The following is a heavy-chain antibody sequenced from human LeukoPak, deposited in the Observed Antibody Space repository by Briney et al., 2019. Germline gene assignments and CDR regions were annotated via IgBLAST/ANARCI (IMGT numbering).Heavy chain of an antibody. CDR2: ISGDGGFT. CDR1: GFIFADYV. V-gene: IGHV3-43*02. J-gene: IGHJ4*02. Sequence: GGSLRLSCAASGFIFADYVMHWVRQAPGKGLEWVSLISGDGGFTYYADSMKGRVTISRDNRKNSLYLQMNSLRPGDTALYYCAKIRDGYNFDFDYWGQGTPVTVSS. D-gene: IGHD5-24*01. CDR3: AKIRDGYNFDFDY.